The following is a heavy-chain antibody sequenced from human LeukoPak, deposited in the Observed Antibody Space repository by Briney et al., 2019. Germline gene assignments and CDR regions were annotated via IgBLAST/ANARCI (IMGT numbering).Heavy chain of an antibody. V-gene: IGHV1-2*02. J-gene: IGHJ6*03. D-gene: IGHD4-11*01. CDR2: INPNSGGT. CDR3: ARDPANTVTTVYYYYMDV. Sequence: WASVKVSCKASGYTFTGYYMHWVRQAPGQGLERMGWINPNSGGTNYAQKFQGRVTMTRDTSISTAYMELSRLRSDDTAVYYCARDPANTVTTVYYYYMDVWGKGTTVTVSS. CDR1: GYTFTGYY.